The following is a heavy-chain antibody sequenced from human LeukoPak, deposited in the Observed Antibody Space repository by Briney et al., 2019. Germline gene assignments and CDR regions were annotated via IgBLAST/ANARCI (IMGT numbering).Heavy chain of an antibody. D-gene: IGHD4-17*01. Sequence: PSETLSLSCTVSGGSISSYYWSWIRQPPGKGLEWIGYIYYSGSTNYNPSLKSRVTISVDTSKNQFSLKLSSVTAADTAVYYCPREGYGDYALDYWGQGTLVTVSS. CDR2: IYYSGST. J-gene: IGHJ4*02. CDR1: GGSISSYY. CDR3: PREGYGDYALDY. V-gene: IGHV4-59*01.